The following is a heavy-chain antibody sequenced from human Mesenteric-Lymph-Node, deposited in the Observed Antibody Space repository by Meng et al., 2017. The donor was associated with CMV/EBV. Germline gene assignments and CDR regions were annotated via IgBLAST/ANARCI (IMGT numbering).Heavy chain of an antibody. D-gene: IGHD6-13*01. V-gene: IGHV3-30*04. CDR3: ARAFSSSWYGYFQH. CDR2: ISSDGSNK. J-gene: IGHJ1*01. CDR1: GFTFSSYA. Sequence: ASGFTFSSYAMHWVRQAPGKGLEWVAVISSDGSNKDYADSVKGRFTISRDNSKNTLYLQMNSLRPEDTAVYYCARAFSSSWYGYFQHWGQGTLVTVSS.